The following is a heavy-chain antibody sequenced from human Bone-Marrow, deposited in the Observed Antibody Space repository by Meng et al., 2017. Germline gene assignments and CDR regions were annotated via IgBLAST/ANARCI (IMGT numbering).Heavy chain of an antibody. CDR3: ARDQHRGYYDSSGYYSDAFDI. V-gene: IGHV3-11*04. CDR2: ISSSGSTI. D-gene: IGHD3-22*01. J-gene: IGHJ3*02. CDR1: GGPISSSSYY. Sequence: LSLTCTVSGGPISSSSYYWGWIRQPPGKGLEWVSYISSSGSTIYYADSVKGRFTISRDNAKNSLYLQMNSLRAEDTAVYYCARDQHRGYYDSSGYYSDAFDIWGQGTMVTVSS.